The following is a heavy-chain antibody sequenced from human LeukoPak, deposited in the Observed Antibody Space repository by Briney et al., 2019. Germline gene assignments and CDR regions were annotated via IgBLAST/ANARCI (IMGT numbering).Heavy chain of an antibody. D-gene: IGHD4-11*01. CDR1: DDSIGNYY. CDR3: ARVGGSNFYNYGMDV. V-gene: IGHV4-59*01. Sequence: SETLSLTCTVSDDSIGNYYWSWIRQSPGKGLEWIGYIYFSGSTNYNPSLKRRVTMSVVTSKNQFSLRLTSVTAADTATYYCARVGGSNFYNYGMDVWGQGTTVIVSS. J-gene: IGHJ6*02. CDR2: IYFSGST.